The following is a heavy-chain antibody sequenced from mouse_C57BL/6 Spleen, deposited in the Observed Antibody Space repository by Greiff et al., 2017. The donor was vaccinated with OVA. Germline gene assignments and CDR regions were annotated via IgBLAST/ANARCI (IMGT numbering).Heavy chain of an antibody. V-gene: IGHV5-9-1*02. D-gene: IGHD2-4*01. CDR3: TRDRGVYDYDGLGY. Sequence: EVHLVESGEGLVKPGGSLKLSCAASGFTFSSYAMSWVRQTPEKRLEWVAYISSGGDYIYYADTVKGRFTISRDNARNTLYLQMSSLKSEDTAMYYCTRDRGVYDYDGLGYWGQGTTLTVSS. J-gene: IGHJ2*01. CDR2: ISSGGDYI. CDR1: GFTFSSYA.